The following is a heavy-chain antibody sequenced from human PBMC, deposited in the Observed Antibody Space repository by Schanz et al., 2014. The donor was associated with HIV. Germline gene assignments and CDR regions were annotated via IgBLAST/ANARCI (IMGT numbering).Heavy chain of an antibody. J-gene: IGHJ2*01. CDR2: INPSGGST. D-gene: IGHD6-6*01. Sequence: QVHLVQSGAEVKKPGASVKVSCKASGYTFSGYYIQWVRQAPGQGLEWMGIINPSGGSTSYAQKFQGRVTMTRDTSTSTVYMQLSSLRSEDTAVYYCARSETIAARPVWYFDLWGRGTLVTVSS. CDR1: GYTFSGYY. CDR3: ARSETIAARPVWYFDL. V-gene: IGHV1-46*01.